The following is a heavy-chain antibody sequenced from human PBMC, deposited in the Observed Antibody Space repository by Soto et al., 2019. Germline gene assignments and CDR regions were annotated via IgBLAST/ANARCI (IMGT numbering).Heavy chain of an antibody. CDR2: SSAYNGNT. CDR3: ARDRDGNVDTDPTDY. Sequence: QVQLVQSGGEVKKPGASVKVSCKASGYTFTSYGINWVRQAPGQGLEWMGWSSAYNGNTNCAQKFQGRVTMTTATATSTAYMEVRSLRSDDTAVYSCARDRDGNVDTDPTDYWGQGTLVTVSS. J-gene: IGHJ4*02. D-gene: IGHD5-18*01. V-gene: IGHV1-18*04. CDR1: GYTFTSYG.